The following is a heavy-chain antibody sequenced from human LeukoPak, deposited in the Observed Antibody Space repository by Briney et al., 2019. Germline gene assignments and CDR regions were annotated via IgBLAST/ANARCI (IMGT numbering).Heavy chain of an antibody. J-gene: IGHJ4*02. CDR3: ARDWPHYGDYVTDY. CDR1: GGSFSGYY. D-gene: IGHD4-17*01. CDR2: INHSGST. V-gene: IGHV4-34*01. Sequence: PSETLSLTCAVYGGSFSGYYWSWIRQPPGKGLEWIGEINHSGSTNYNPSLKSRVTISVDTSKNQFSLKLSSVTAADTAVYYCARDWPHYGDYVTDYWGQGTLVTVSS.